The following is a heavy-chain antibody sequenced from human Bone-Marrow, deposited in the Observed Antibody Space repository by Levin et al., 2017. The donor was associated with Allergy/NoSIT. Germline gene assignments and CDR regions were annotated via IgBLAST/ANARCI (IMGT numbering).Heavy chain of an antibody. V-gene: IGHV3-30*18. D-gene: IGHD3-22*01. Sequence: SCAASGFTFSSYGMHWVRQAPGKGLEWVAVISYDGSNKYYADSVKGRFTISRDNSKNTLYLQMNSLRAEDTAVYYCAKEARSGYAHFDYWGQGTLVTVSS. J-gene: IGHJ4*02. CDR3: AKEARSGYAHFDY. CDR2: ISYDGSNK. CDR1: GFTFSSYG.